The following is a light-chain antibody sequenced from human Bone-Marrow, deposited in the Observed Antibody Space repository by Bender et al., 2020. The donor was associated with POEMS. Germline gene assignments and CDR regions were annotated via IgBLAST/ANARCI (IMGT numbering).Light chain of an antibody. CDR1: SGDVASYDL. J-gene: IGLJ2*01. CDR2: EVN. Sequence: QSALTQPASVSGSPGQSITISCNGSSGDVASYDLVSWYQQFPGKAPKLMIYEVNKRPSGVSNRFSGSKSGNTASLTISGLQAEDEADYYCSSYTSSSTLVVFGGGTKLTVL. V-gene: IGLV2-14*02. CDR3: SSYTSSSTLVV.